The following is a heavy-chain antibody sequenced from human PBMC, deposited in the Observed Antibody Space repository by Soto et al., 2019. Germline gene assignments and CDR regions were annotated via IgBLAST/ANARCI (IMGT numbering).Heavy chain of an antibody. J-gene: IGHJ3*02. V-gene: IGHV3-48*01. CDR1: GFTFRSYS. D-gene: IGHD2-15*01. Sequence: EVQLVESGGGLVQPGGSLRLSCAASGFTFRSYSMNWVRQAPGKGLEWVSYISSSSSTMYYADSVKGRFTISRDNAKNSLYLQMSSLRVEDTAVYYCARAELFFDIWGQGTVVTVSS. CDR3: ARAELFFDI. CDR2: ISSSSSTM.